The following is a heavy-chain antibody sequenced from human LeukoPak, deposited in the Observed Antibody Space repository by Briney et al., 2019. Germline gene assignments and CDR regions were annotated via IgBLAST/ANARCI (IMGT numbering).Heavy chain of an antibody. CDR3: ATSGDPRGYYYYMDV. V-gene: IGHV3-53*01. J-gene: IGHJ6*03. CDR1: GFTGSSNY. Sequence: GGSLRLSCAASGFTGSSNYMSWVRQAPGKGLEWVSGSYRSGSAYYADSVKGRFTISRDNSKNTLYLQMDSLRAEDTAVYYCATSGDPRGYYYYMDVWGKGTTVTVSS. CDR2: SYRSGSA. D-gene: IGHD4-17*01.